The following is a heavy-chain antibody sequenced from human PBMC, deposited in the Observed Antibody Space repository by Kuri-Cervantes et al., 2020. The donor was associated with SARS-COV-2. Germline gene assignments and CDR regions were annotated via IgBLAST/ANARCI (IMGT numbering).Heavy chain of an antibody. J-gene: IGHJ6*03. CDR3: ARGEALYHYMDV. V-gene: IGHV3-30-3*01. CDR1: GFTFDDYA. Sequence: GESLKISCATSGFTFDDYAMHWVRQAPGKGLEWVAVISYDGSNKYYADSVKGRFTISRDNSKNTLYLQMNSLRAEDTAVYYCARGEALYHYMDVWGKGTTVTVSS. CDR2: ISYDGSNK.